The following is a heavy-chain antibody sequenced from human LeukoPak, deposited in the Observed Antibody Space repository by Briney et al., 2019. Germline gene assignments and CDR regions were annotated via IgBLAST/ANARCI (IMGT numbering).Heavy chain of an antibody. CDR3: ARGPGDSSGYPFGY. V-gene: IGHV4-30-2*01. J-gene: IGHJ4*02. D-gene: IGHD3-22*01. CDR2: IYHSGSA. Sequence: SETLSLTCAVSGGSISSGGYSWSWIRQPPGKGLEWIGYIYHSGSAYYNPSLKSRVTISVDRSKNQFSLKLSSVTAADTAVYYCARGPGDSSGYPFGYWGQGTLVTVSS. CDR1: GGSISSGGYS.